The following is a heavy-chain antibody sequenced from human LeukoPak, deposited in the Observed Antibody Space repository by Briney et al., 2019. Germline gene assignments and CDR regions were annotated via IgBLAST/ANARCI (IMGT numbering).Heavy chain of an antibody. D-gene: IGHD3-10*01. CDR3: VPRSRGMDV. V-gene: IGHV3-53*01. CDR2: INSGGST. Sequence: GGSLRLSCAASGFTFTSYSMSWVRQAPGKGLEWVSVINSGGSTYYADSVKGRFIISRDSSKNTLYLQMNSLRAEDTAVYYCVPRSRGMDVWGQGTTVIVSS. J-gene: IGHJ6*02. CDR1: GFTFTSYS.